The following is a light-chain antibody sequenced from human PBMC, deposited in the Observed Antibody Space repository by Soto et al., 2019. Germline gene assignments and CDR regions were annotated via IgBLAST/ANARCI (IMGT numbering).Light chain of an antibody. CDR3: QQYYSYPQT. Sequence: AIRXTQSPXSXSASTGDRVTITCRASQGISSYLAWYQQKPGKAPKLLIYAASTLQSGVPSRFSGSGSGTDFTLTISCLQSEDFATYYCQQYYSYPQTFGGGTKVEIK. V-gene: IGKV1-8*01. CDR2: AAS. J-gene: IGKJ4*01. CDR1: QGISSY.